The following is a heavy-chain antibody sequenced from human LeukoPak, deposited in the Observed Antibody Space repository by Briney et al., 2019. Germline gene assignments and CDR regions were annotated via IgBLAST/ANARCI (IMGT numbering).Heavy chain of an antibody. CDR2: ISYDGSNK. V-gene: IGHV3-30*04. J-gene: IGHJ4*02. Sequence: SGGSLRLSCAASGFTFSSYAMHWVRQAPGKGLEWVAVISYDGSNKYYADSVKGRFTISRDNSKNTLYLQMNSLRAEDTAVYYCAKGDKPGYWGQGTLITVSS. CDR3: AKGDKPGY. CDR1: GFTFSSYA. D-gene: IGHD1-14*01.